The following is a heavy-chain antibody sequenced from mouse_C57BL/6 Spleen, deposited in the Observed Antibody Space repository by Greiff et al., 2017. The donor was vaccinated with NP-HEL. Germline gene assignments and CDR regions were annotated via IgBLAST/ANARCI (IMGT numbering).Heavy chain of an antibody. D-gene: IGHD1-1*01. CDR1: GFTFSSYA. CDR3: TRFYYYGSSYFWYFDV. V-gene: IGHV5-9-1*02. J-gene: IGHJ1*03. Sequence: EVKVVESGEGLVKSGGSLKLSCAASGFTFSSYAMSWVRQTPEKRLEWVAYISSGGDYLYYADTVKGRFTISRDNARNTLYLQMSSLKSEDTAMYYCTRFYYYGSSYFWYFDVWGTGTTVTVSS. CDR2: ISSGGDYL.